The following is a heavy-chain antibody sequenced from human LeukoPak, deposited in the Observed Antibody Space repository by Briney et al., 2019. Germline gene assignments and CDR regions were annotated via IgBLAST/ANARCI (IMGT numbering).Heavy chain of an antibody. Sequence: PVGCLRLSCAASGFTFSNYGMHWVRQAPGKGLGWVAVIWSGGTDKYYADSVKGRFTVSRDNSKNTLYLQMNSLRAEDTAVYYCGKRLTSWELEYWGQGTLVTVSS. D-gene: IGHD1-26*01. CDR1: GFTFSNYG. CDR3: GKRLTSWELEY. V-gene: IGHV3-30*02. J-gene: IGHJ4*02. CDR2: IWSGGTDK.